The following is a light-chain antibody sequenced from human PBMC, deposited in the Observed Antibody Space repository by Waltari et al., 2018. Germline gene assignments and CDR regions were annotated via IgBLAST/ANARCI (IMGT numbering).Light chain of an antibody. Sequence: EIVLTQSPATLSVSPGERATLFCRASHSIRNNLAWYQQKPGQAPRLLIYGASTRATGIPARFSGSGSGTEFTLTISSLQSEDFAVYYCQQFNTWWTFGPGTKVDL. CDR3: QQFNTWWT. J-gene: IGKJ3*01. CDR1: HSIRNN. CDR2: GAS. V-gene: IGKV3-15*01.